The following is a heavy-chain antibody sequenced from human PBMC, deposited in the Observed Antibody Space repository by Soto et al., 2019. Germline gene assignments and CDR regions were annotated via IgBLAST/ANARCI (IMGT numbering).Heavy chain of an antibody. CDR2: IYYSGST. Sequence: QVQLQESGPGLVKPSETLSLTCTDSGGSISSYYWSWIRQPPGKGLEWIGYIYYSGSTNYNPSLKSRVTITGDASKNQFSLKLSSVTAADTAVYYCARVWGGAFDIWGQGTMVTVSS. D-gene: IGHD3-10*01. CDR3: ARVWGGAFDI. CDR1: GGSISSYY. V-gene: IGHV4-59*01. J-gene: IGHJ3*02.